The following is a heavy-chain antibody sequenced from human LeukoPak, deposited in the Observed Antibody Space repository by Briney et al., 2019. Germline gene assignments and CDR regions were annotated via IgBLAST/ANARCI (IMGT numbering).Heavy chain of an antibody. Sequence: GGSLSLSCAASGFTFRNYAMPWVRQAPGKGLEWVAVILHDGSNNYYADSVRGRFTISRDNSKNTLDLQMNSLTAEDTAVYYCARDRDAIGDYWSQGTLVTVSS. D-gene: IGHD2-8*01. V-gene: IGHV3-30-3*01. CDR1: GFTFRNYA. CDR3: ARDRDAIGDY. CDR2: ILHDGSNN. J-gene: IGHJ4*02.